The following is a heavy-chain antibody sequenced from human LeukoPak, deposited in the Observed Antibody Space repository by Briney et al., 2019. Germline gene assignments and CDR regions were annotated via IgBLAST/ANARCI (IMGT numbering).Heavy chain of an antibody. J-gene: IGHJ4*02. D-gene: IGHD3-10*01. CDR2: IIPIFGTA. Sequence: ASVKVSCKASGGTFSSYAISWVRQAPGQGLEWMGGIIPIFGTANYAQKFQGRVTITADESTSTAYMELSSLRSEDTAVYYCARSQNTMVRGVIADYWGQGTLVTVSS. V-gene: IGHV1-69*13. CDR1: GGTFSSYA. CDR3: ARSQNTMVRGVIADY.